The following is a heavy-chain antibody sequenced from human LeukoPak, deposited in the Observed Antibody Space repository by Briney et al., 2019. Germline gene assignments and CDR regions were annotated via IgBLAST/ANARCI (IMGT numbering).Heavy chain of an antibody. CDR1: GFTFSSYS. Sequence: GGSLRLSCAASGFTFSSYSMNWVRQAPGKGLEWVSSISSSSSYIYYADSVKGRFTISRDNAKNSLYLQMNSLRAEDTAVYYCARVAKYGGWFDPWGQGTLVTVSS. J-gene: IGHJ5*02. CDR2: ISSSSSYI. D-gene: IGHD4-17*01. V-gene: IGHV3-21*01. CDR3: ARVAKYGGWFDP.